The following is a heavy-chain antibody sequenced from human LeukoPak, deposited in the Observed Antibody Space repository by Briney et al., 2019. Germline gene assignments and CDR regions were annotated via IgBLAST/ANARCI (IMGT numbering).Heavy chain of an antibody. J-gene: IGHJ4*02. V-gene: IGHV3-23*01. D-gene: IGHD1-26*01. Sequence: GGSLRLSCAASGFTFSTYAMSWVRQAPGKGLEWVSRIGCDGGGKYYADSVKGRFTISRDNSRNTVYLQMNSLRVEETAVYYCAKHGSLFFFEDWGQGTLVTVSS. CDR1: GFTFSTYA. CDR2: IGCDGGGK. CDR3: AKHGSLFFFED.